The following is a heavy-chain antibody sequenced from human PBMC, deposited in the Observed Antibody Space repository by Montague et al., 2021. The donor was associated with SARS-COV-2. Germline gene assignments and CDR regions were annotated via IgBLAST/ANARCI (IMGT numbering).Heavy chain of an antibody. D-gene: IGHD3-22*01. Sequence: SETLSLTCAMYGGSFSDYHWSWIRQPPGKGLEWIGEINHSGSTNYNPSLKSRVTISIDTSKRQFSLKLSSVTAADTAVYYCAGGLTDISMIVVVVLGASHYFDSWGQGNLVTVSS. J-gene: IGHJ4*02. CDR3: AGGLTDISMIVVVVLGASHYFDS. V-gene: IGHV4-34*01. CDR2: INHSGST. CDR1: GGSFSDYH.